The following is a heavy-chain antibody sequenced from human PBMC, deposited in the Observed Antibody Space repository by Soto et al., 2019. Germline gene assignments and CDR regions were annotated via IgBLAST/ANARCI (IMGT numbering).Heavy chain of an antibody. J-gene: IGHJ4*02. D-gene: IGHD3-10*01. V-gene: IGHV4-61*01. CDR2: IYYTGST. CDR1: RGSVSSGSYF. Sequence: QVQLQESGPGLVKPSATLSLTCTVSRGSVSSGSYFWNWIRQPPGKGLEWIGYIYYTGSTNYNPSPKGRVTISVDMSKNQFALRLTSVTAADTAVYYCAREASFYYHSGSYYLDSWGQGTLVTVSS. CDR3: AREASFYYHSGSYYLDS.